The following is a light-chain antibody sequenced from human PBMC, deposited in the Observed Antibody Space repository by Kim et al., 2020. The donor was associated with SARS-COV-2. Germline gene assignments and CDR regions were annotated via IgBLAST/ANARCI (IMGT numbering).Light chain of an antibody. Sequence: SAAVEDRVTITCRASQIISTFLNWYQQTPGNAPRLLIYDASSLQTGVPSRFSGSGSGTDFTLTISSLRREDFATYYCQQSHSFPRTFGQGTKLEI. V-gene: IGKV1-39*01. CDR1: QIISTF. CDR2: DAS. J-gene: IGKJ2*02. CDR3: QQSHSFPRT.